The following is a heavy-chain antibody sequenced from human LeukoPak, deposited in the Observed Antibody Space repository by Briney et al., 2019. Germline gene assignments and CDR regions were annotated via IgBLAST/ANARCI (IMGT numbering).Heavy chain of an antibody. J-gene: IGHJ4*02. D-gene: IGHD5-18*01. CDR1: GFTFSTYS. CDR2: IGSTSTYI. V-gene: IGHV3-21*01. CDR3: AITSRQETQLWPPY. Sequence: PGGSLRLSCAASGFTFSTYSMNRVRQAPGKGLEWVSSIGSTSTYIYYADSVKGRFTISRDNAKNSLYLHMNSLRAEDTAVYYCAITSRQETQLWPPYWGQGTLVTVYS.